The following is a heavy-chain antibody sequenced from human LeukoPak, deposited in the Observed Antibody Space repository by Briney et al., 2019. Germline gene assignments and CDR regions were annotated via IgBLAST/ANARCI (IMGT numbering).Heavy chain of an antibody. CDR3: ARDSHHTYYDFWSGYYY. D-gene: IGHD3-3*01. CDR2: ISAYNGNT. CDR1: GYTFTSYG. V-gene: IGHV1-18*01. J-gene: IGHJ4*02. Sequence: ASVKVSCKASGYTFTSYGISWVRQAPGQGLEWMGWISAYNGNTNYAQKLQGRVPMTTGTSTSTAYMELRSLRSDDTAVYYCARDSHHTYYDFWSGYYYWGQGTLVTVSS.